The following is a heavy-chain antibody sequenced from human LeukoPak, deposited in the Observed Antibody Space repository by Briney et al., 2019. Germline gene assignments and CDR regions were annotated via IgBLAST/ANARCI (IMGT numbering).Heavy chain of an antibody. CDR1: GFTFSSYA. J-gene: IGHJ6*03. Sequence: PGGSLRLSCPASGFTFSSYAMSWLRQAPGKGREWVSASSGSGGSTYYADSVTGRFTISRDNSKNTLYLQMNSLRAEDTAVYYCAKDLAVAGTDYYYYYMDVWGKGTTVTISS. CDR3: AKDLAVAGTDYYYYYMDV. CDR2: SSGSGGST. V-gene: IGHV3-23*01. D-gene: IGHD6-19*01.